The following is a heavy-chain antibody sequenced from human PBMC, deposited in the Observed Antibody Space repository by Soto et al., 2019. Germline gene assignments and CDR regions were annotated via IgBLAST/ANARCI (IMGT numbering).Heavy chain of an antibody. CDR1: DGSMNSDSYY. Sequence: SETLSLTCSLSDGSMNSDSYYWGWIRQPPGKGLEWIGVINYSGTTFHNVSLKSRVTLSVESSRNQLSLKLTSVTAADTAVYYCARLGGYVSVGYYYLWDSWGQGTLVTVSS. CDR2: INYSGTT. V-gene: IGHV4-39*01. D-gene: IGHD3-22*01. CDR3: ARLGGYVSVGYYYLWDS. J-gene: IGHJ4*02.